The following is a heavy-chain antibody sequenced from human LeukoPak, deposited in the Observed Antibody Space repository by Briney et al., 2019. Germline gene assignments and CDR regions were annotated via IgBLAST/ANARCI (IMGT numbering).Heavy chain of an antibody. CDR3: ASSLGSGSHFD. D-gene: IGHD1-26*01. J-gene: IGHJ4*02. Sequence: PSETLSLTCTVSGGSISSGDYYWSWVRQPPGKGLEWIGYIYFSGSTYYNPSLKSRVTISVDTSKNQFSLKLSSVTAADTAVYYCASSLGSGSHFDWGQGTPVTVSS. V-gene: IGHV4-30-4*01. CDR1: GGSISSGDYY. CDR2: IYFSGST.